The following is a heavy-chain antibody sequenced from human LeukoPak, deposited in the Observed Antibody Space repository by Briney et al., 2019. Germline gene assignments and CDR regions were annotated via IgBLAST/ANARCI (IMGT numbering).Heavy chain of an antibody. V-gene: IGHV4-4*02. Sequence: SETLSLTCTVSGDSINYNNWWSWVRQPPGKGLEWIGEIYYDGGTNYNPSLKSRVTISVDKSKNQVSLNLISVTAADTAVYYCAKDPAAGIETLDYWGQGTPVTVSS. D-gene: IGHD6-13*01. CDR2: IYYDGGT. CDR1: GDSINYNNW. J-gene: IGHJ4*02. CDR3: AKDPAAGIETLDY.